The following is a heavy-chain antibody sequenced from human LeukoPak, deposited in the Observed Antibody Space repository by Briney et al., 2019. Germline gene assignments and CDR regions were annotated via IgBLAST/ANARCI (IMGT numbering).Heavy chain of an antibody. Sequence: PGGSLRLSCAASGFTFSSYAMGWVRQAPGKGLEWVSAISRSTRTTYYADSVKGRFTTSRDDSKNTLYLQMNSLRAEGTAVYYCAKLGYGDYGYYYYMDVWGKGTTVTVSS. CDR1: GFTFSSYA. CDR3: AKLGYGDYGYYYYMDV. J-gene: IGHJ6*03. D-gene: IGHD4-17*01. V-gene: IGHV3-23*01. CDR2: ISRSTRTT.